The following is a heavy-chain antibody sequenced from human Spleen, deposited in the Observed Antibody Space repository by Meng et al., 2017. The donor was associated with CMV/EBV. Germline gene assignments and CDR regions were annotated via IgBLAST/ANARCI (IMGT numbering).Heavy chain of an antibody. CDR2: IRYDGDTK. CDR3: ARGRIHCSRTSCPYYFDF. Sequence: GGSLRLSCAASGFSFSDYGFHWVRQAPGKGLEWVTFIRYDGDTKYFPDSVKGRFTISRDNSKNTLYLQMKSLRPEDTAVYYCARGRIHCSRTSCPYYFDFWGQGKLVTVSS. J-gene: IGHJ4*02. V-gene: IGHV3-30*02. D-gene: IGHD2-2*01. CDR1: GFSFSDYG.